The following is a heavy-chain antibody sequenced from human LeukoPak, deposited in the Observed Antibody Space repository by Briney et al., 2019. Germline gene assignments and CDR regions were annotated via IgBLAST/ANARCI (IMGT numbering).Heavy chain of an antibody. CDR1: GGSITSHY. V-gene: IGHV4-59*11. J-gene: IGHJ4*02. CDR2: VLDSVRT. CDR3: ATLKRGSIYGYFDF. Sequence: SETVSLTRTVSGGSITSHYWSWIRQPPGKGLEWIAYVLDSVRTKDNPSLQSRLTLSADTSKNQFSLRLSSVTAADTAVYYCATLKRGSIYGYFDFWGQGIKVTVSS. D-gene: IGHD5-18*01.